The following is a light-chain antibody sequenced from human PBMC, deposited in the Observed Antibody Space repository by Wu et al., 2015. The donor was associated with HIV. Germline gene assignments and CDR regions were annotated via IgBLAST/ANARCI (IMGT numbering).Light chain of an antibody. J-gene: IGKJ5*01. Sequence: EVVLTQSPAILSVSPGERATLSCRASQSVSSDLAWYQQKPGQAPRLLMYDASNRATGIPVRFSGSGSGTDFTLTISSLEPEDFAVYYCQQRSNWPLTFGQGTRLEIK. V-gene: IGKV3-11*01. CDR3: QQRSNWPLT. CDR1: QSVSSD. CDR2: DAS.